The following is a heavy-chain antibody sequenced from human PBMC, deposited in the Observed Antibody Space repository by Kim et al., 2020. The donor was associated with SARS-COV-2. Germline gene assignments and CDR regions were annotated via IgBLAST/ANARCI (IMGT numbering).Heavy chain of an antibody. V-gene: IGHV3-49*04. CDR1: GFTFGDYA. J-gene: IGHJ4*01. Sequence: GGSLRLSCTASGFTFGDYAMSWVRQAPGKGLEWVGFIRSKAYGGTTEYAASVKGRFTISRDEFKSIAYLQMNSLKTEDTAVYYCTRIQTYYDILTDYLSSFFDDWGHGTLVTVSS. CDR3: TRIQTYYDILTDYLSSFFDD. D-gene: IGHD3-9*01. CDR2: IRSKAYGGTT.